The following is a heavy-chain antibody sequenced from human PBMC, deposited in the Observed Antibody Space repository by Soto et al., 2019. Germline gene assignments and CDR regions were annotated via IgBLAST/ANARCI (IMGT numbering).Heavy chain of an antibody. J-gene: IGHJ6*02. CDR1: GGSISSSSYY. CDR3: AREGGQQLVRWDYYYGMDV. Sequence: QLQLQESGPGLVKPSETLSLTCTVSGGSISSSSYYWGWIRQPPGKGLEWIGSIYYSGSTYYNPSLKSRVTISVDTSKNQFSLKLSSVTAADTAVYYCAREGGQQLVRWDYYYGMDVWGQGTTVTVSS. D-gene: IGHD6-13*01. V-gene: IGHV4-39*02. CDR2: IYYSGST.